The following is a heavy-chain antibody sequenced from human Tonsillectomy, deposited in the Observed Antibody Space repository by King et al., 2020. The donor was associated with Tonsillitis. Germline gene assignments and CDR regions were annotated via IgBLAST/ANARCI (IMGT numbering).Heavy chain of an antibody. CDR2: IYYSGST. CDR1: GGSISSYY. CDR3: ARVYGGNSAPAAFDI. D-gene: IGHD4-23*01. Sequence: QLQESGPGLVKPSETLSLTCNVSGGSISSYYWTWIRQPPGKGLEWIGYIYYSGSTNYNPSLKSRVTISVDTSKNQFSLRFTSVTAADTAVYYCARVYGGNSAPAAFDIWGQGTMVTVSS. J-gene: IGHJ3*02. V-gene: IGHV4-59*08.